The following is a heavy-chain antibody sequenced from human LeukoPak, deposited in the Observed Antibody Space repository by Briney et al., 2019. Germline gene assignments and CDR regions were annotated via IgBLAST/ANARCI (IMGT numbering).Heavy chain of an antibody. CDR2: IIGSGGST. V-gene: IGHV3-23*01. Sequence: AGSLILAWAAAAFTFISYSTRWVRQAAGEGLEWVSAIIGSGGSTYYADSVKDRCTISSNNSKNTLYLQTNSLITEDTAVYYCEKTSGYSYGLSDYWGQGTLVTVSS. D-gene: IGHD5-18*01. CDR3: EKTSGYSYGLSDY. CDR1: AFTFISYS. J-gene: IGHJ4*02.